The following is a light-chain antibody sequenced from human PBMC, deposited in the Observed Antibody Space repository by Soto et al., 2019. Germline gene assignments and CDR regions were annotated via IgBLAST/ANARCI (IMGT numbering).Light chain of an antibody. V-gene: IGKV3-15*01. Sequence: EIVMTQSPATLSVSPGERATLSCRASQSVSSNLAWYQQKPGQAPRLLIYDASTRASGIPARFSGSGSGTEFTLTISSLQSEDFAVYYCLQYDNWPPYTFGQGTKLEIK. J-gene: IGKJ2*01. CDR3: LQYDNWPPYT. CDR2: DAS. CDR1: QSVSSN.